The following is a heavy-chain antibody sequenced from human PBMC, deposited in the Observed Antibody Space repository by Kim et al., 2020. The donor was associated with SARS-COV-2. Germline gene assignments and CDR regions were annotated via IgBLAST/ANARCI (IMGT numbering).Heavy chain of an antibody. Sequence: GGSLRLSCAASGFTFSSYGMHWVRQAPGKGLEWVAVISYDGSNKYYADSVKGRFTISRDNSKNTLYLQMNSLRAEDTAVYYCAKPRGSGWRMGAFDIWGQGTMVTVSS. J-gene: IGHJ3*02. D-gene: IGHD6-19*01. CDR2: ISYDGSNK. V-gene: IGHV3-30*18. CDR1: GFTFSSYG. CDR3: AKPRGSGWRMGAFDI.